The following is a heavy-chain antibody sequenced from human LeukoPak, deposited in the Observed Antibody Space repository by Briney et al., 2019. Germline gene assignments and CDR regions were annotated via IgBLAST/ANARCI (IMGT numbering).Heavy chain of an antibody. D-gene: IGHD3-10*01. CDR1: GFTFDDYA. V-gene: IGHV3-9*01. CDR3: ARDHNWFGELLSPLDY. CDR2: ISWNSGSI. J-gene: IGHJ4*02. Sequence: PGGSLRLSCAASGFTFDDYAMHWVRHAPGKGLGWVSGISWNSGSIGYADSVKGRFTISRDNSKNTLYLQMNSLRAEDTAVYYCARDHNWFGELLSPLDYWGQGTLVTVSS.